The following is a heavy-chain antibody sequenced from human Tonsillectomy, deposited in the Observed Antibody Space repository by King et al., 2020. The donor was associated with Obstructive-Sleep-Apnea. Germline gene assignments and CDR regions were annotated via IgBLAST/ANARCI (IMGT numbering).Heavy chain of an antibody. J-gene: IGHJ4*02. CDR1: GFTFSDYY. CDR2: ISSSGSTI. D-gene: IGHD3-10*01. CDR3: ARARGSLRETNYDY. Sequence: VQLVESGGGLVKPGGSLRLSCAASGFTFSDYYMSWIRQAPGKGLEWVAYISSSGSTIYYVDSVKGRFTISRDTAKNSLDLQMNSLRAEDTAVYYCARARGSLRETNYDYWGQGTLVTVSS. V-gene: IGHV3-11*01.